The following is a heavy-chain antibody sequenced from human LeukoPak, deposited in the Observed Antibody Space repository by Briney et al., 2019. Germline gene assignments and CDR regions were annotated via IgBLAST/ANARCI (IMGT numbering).Heavy chain of an antibody. V-gene: IGHV3-21*01. CDR1: EFTFSVYS. D-gene: IGHD3-10*01. J-gene: IGHJ6*03. Sequence: GGSLRLSCAASEFTFSVYSMNWVRQAPGKGLEWVSSISSSTTYIYYADSVKGRFTISRDNAKNSLYLQMNSLRAEDTAVYYCARDRGARGYYMDVWGKGTTVTVSS. CDR3: ARDRGARGYYMDV. CDR2: ISSSTTYI.